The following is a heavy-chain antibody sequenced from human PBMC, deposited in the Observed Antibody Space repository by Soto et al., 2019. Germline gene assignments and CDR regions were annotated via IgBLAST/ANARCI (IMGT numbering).Heavy chain of an antibody. V-gene: IGHV3-48*02. D-gene: IGHD3-22*01. Sequence: GGSLRLSCAASGFTFSSYSMNWVRQAPGKGLEWVSYISSSSSTIYYADSVKGRFTISRDNAKNSLYLQMNSLRDEDTAVYYCARVTYYDSPSSNYDYWGQGTLVTVSS. CDR3: ARVTYYDSPSSNYDY. CDR2: ISSSSSTI. J-gene: IGHJ4*02. CDR1: GFTFSSYS.